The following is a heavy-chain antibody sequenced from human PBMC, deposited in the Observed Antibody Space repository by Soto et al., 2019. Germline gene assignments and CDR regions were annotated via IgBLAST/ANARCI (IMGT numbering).Heavy chain of an antibody. CDR1: GFTFSRYS. CDR3: ARDYYGDYSFDY. V-gene: IGHV3-21*01. Sequence: EVQLVESGGGLVKPGGSLRLSCAASGFTFSRYSMNWVRQAPGKGLEWVSSISSSSSYIYYADSVKGRFTISRDNAKNSLYLQMNSLRAEDTAVYYCARDYYGDYSFDYWGQRTLVTVSS. J-gene: IGHJ4*02. D-gene: IGHD4-17*01. CDR2: ISSSSSYI.